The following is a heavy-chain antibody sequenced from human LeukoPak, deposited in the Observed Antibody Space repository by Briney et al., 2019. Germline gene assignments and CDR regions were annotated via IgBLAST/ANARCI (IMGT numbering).Heavy chain of an antibody. CDR3: ARDREGLLLWFGELAY. J-gene: IGHJ4*02. V-gene: IGHV3-20*04. D-gene: IGHD3-10*01. CDR1: GFTFDEYA. Sequence: SGGSLRLSCEASGFTFDEYAMSWVRQAPGKGLEWVSAINWKSGSKTYADSVKGRFTISRDNAKNSLYLQMNSLRAEDTGIYYCARDREGLLLWFGELAYWGQGALVTVSS. CDR2: INWKSGSK.